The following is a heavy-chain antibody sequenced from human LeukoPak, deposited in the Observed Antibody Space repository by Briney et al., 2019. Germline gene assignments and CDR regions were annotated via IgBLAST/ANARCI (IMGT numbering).Heavy chain of an antibody. CDR2: INRGGGIA. Sequence: GGSLRLSCAASGFIFSNYEMNWVRQAPGKGLEWVSYINRGGGIAYYVDSVRGRFTISRDNTKNALYLQMNSLRAEDTAVYYWAALWFDPWGQGTLVTVPS. CDR1: GFIFSNYE. J-gene: IGHJ5*02. V-gene: IGHV3-48*03. CDR3: AALWFDP.